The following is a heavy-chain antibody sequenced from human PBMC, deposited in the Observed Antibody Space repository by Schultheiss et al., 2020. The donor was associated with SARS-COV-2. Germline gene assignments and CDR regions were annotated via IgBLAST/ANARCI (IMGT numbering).Heavy chain of an antibody. Sequence: SETLSLTCAVYGGSFSGYYWSWIRQPPGKGLEWIGYIYYSGSTNYNPSLKSRVTISVDTSKNQFSLKLSSVTAADTAVYYCARGLGLGIAGFYGMDVWGQGTTVTVSS. CDR2: IYYSGST. D-gene: IGHD6-13*01. V-gene: IGHV4-59*12. CDR3: ARGLGLGIAGFYGMDV. J-gene: IGHJ6*02. CDR1: GGSFSGYY.